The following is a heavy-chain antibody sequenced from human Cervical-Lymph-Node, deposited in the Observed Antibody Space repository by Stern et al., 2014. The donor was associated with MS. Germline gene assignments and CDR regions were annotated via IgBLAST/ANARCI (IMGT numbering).Heavy chain of an antibody. V-gene: IGHV1-46*01. CDR3: ANTNGFNGMDV. J-gene: IGHJ6*02. Sequence: QVQLVESGAEVKKPGASVKVSCTASGYTFTNYYIHWVRQAPGQGLEWMGIINPSGTNTKYAQKFQGRVTMARDTSTSTLYMELSSLRSEDTAVYYCANTNGFNGMDVWGQGTTVTVSS. CDR2: INPSGTNT. D-gene: IGHD1-1*01. CDR1: GYTFTNYY.